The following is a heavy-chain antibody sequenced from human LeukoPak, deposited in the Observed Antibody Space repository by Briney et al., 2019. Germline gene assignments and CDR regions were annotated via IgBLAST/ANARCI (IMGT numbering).Heavy chain of an antibody. CDR3: ARDPYDSSGYPMRY. D-gene: IGHD3-22*01. Sequence: GGALRLSCAASGFTFSNYAMRWVRQPAGKGLEWVCFICSCGGGTYYADSVKDRSAISRDNSKNTLYLQMNSLRAGDTAVYYCARDPYDSSGYPMRYWGQGTLVTVS. V-gene: IGHV3-23*01. CDR2: ICSCGGGT. J-gene: IGHJ4*02. CDR1: GFTFSNYA.